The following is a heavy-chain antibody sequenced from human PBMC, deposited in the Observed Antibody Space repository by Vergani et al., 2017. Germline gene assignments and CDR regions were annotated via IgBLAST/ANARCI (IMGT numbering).Heavy chain of an antibody. V-gene: IGHV4-34*01. CDR3: ARERSAVTMIGISLDYYYMDV. CDR1: GGSFSGYY. Sequence: QVQLQQWGAGLLKPSETLSLTCAVYGGSFSGYYWSWIRQPPGKGLEWVGEINNSGSTNFNPSLKSRVTISVATTKNQISLKLSSVTAADTAVYYCARERSAVTMIGISLDYYYMDVWGKGTTVTVSS. D-gene: IGHD3-22*01. CDR2: INNSGST. J-gene: IGHJ6*03.